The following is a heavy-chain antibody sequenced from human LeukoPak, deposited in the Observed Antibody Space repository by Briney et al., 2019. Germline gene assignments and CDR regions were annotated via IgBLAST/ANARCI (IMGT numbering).Heavy chain of an antibody. V-gene: IGHV4-34*01. CDR3: ARRAAAGNKGRGTQLDY. D-gene: IGHD6-13*01. J-gene: IGHJ4*02. CDR2: INHSGST. CDR1: GGSFSGYY. Sequence: SETLSLTCAVYGGSFSGYYWSWIRQPPGKGLEWIGEINHSGSTNYNPSLKSRVTISVDTSKNQFSLKLSSVTAADTAVYYCARRAAAGNKGRGTQLDYWGQGTLVTVSS.